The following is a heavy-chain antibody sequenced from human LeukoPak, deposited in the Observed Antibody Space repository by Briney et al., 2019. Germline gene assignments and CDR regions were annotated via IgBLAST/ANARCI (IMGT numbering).Heavy chain of an antibody. Sequence: SVKVSCKXSGGTFSSYAISWVRQAPGQGLEWMGGIIPIFGTANYSQKFQGRVTITTDESTSTAYMELSSLRSEDTAVYYCAHSPPSPSLRSLEWLSAPFDYWGQGTLVTVSS. V-gene: IGHV1-69*05. D-gene: IGHD3-3*01. CDR3: AHSPPSPSLRSLEWLSAPFDY. CDR2: IIPIFGTA. CDR1: GGTFSSYA. J-gene: IGHJ4*02.